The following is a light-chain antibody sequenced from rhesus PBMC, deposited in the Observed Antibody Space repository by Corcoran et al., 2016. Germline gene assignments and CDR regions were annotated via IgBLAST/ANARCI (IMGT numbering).Light chain of an antibody. CDR3: QQYNISPWT. CDR2: KAS. Sequence: DIQMTQSPSSLSASAGDRVTISCRASQGISSWLAWYQQKPGKAPKLLIYKASRLQSGVTSRFSGRGSGTEFTFHISSLQPEDFATYYCQQYNISPWTFGQGTKVEIK. CDR1: QGISSW. J-gene: IGKJ1*01. V-gene: IGKV1-21*01.